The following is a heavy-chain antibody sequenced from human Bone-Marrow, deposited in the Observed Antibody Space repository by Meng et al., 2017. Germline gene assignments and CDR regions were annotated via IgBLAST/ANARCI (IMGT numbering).Heavy chain of an antibody. D-gene: IGHD5-18*01. CDR1: GGSISSSSYY. CDR3: ARGRGYSYPRAFNDAFDI. Sequence: SETLSLTCTVSGGSISSSSYYWGWIRQPPGKGLEWIGEINHSGSTNYNPSLKSRVTISVDTSKNQFSLKLSSVTAADTAVYYCARGRGYSYPRAFNDAFDIWGQGTMVTVSS. J-gene: IGHJ3*02. CDR2: INHSGST. V-gene: IGHV4-39*07.